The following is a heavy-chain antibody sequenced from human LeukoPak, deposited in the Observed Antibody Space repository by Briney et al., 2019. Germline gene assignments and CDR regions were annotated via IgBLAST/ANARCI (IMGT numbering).Heavy chain of an antibody. V-gene: IGHV3-64*05. CDR1: GFIFSNHF. CDR3: ARVGAYGMDV. D-gene: IGHD3-16*01. J-gene: IGHJ6*02. CDR2: IGPNGAST. Sequence: GGSLRLSCSTSGFIFSNHFMHWVRQAPGKGLEYVSSIGPNGASTLYADSVKDRFTISRDNSRNALYVQLTSLRLEDTALYYCARVGAYGMDVWGQGTTVTVSS.